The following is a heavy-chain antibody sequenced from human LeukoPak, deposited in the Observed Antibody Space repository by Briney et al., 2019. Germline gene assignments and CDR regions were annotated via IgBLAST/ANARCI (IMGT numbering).Heavy chain of an antibody. D-gene: IGHD2/OR15-2a*01. J-gene: IGHJ4*02. CDR1: GYTFTCYY. CDR3: ARGCERSSMNRANDF. V-gene: IGHV1-2*02. Sequence: GASVKVSCQASGYTFTCYYVQWVRQAPAEGLEWMGWINPDTGGTTYAQKFQGRVTMTTHTSISTAYMELTRLMSDDTAVYYCARGCERSSMNRANDFWGQGTLVTVSS. CDR2: INPDTGGT.